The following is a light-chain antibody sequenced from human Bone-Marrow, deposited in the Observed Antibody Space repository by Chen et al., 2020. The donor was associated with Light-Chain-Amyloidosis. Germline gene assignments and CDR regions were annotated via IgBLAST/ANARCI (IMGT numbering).Light chain of an antibody. J-gene: IGLJ2*01. CDR2: GVT. CDR3: CSYAGSNTFL. Sequence: SALTQPASVSGSPRQSITISCPGTSSDIGTYSLVSWYQHPPGKAPKLMIYGVTKRPSGVSDRFSGTRSGNTASLTISGLQAEDEADYYCCSYAGSNTFLFGGGTKLTVL. V-gene: IGLV2-23*02. CDR1: SSDIGTYSL.